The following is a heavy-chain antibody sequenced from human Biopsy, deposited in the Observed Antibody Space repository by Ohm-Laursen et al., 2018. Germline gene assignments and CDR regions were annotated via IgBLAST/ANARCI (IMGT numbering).Heavy chain of an antibody. CDR1: GFSFADYY. J-gene: IGHJ4*02. CDR3: VTEVGGVSSWYNN. D-gene: IGHD6-13*01. Sequence: SLRLSCAANGFSFADYYMSWIRQAPGKGLDWVSYISSIGNTEKYADSVKGRFTISRDNAKQSVHLQMNSLRAEDTAVYYCVTEVGGVSSWYNNWGQGTLVTVSS. CDR2: ISSIGNTE. V-gene: IGHV3-11*01.